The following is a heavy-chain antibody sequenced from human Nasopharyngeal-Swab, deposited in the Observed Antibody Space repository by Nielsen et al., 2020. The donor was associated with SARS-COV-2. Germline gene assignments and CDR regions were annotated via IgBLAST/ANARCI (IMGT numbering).Heavy chain of an antibody. D-gene: IGHD3-10*01. CDR3: AKVRGVIPVDV. CDR2: ISGSGGST. CDR1: GFTVSSNY. Sequence: GESLKISCAASGFTVSSNYMNWVRQAPGKGLEWVSAISGSGGSTYYADSVKGRFTISRDNSKNTLYLQMNSLRAEDTAVYYCAKVRGVIPVDVWGQGTTVTVSS. J-gene: IGHJ6*02. V-gene: IGHV3-23*01.